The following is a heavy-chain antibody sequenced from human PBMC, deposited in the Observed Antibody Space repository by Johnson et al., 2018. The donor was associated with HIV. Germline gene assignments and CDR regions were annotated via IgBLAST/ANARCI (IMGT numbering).Heavy chain of an antibody. CDR3: TTAIVGALINAFDI. J-gene: IGHJ3*02. D-gene: IGHD1-26*01. Sequence: VPLVESGGGLGKPGGSLRLACAASGSTFSNPWLSWVRQAPGKGLEWVGRINSKTDGGTTDYAAPVNGRFTISRDDSKNTLYLQMNSLKTEDTAVYYCTTAIVGALINAFDIWGQGTMVTVAS. CDR2: INSKTDGGTT. CDR1: GSTFSNPW. V-gene: IGHV3-15*01.